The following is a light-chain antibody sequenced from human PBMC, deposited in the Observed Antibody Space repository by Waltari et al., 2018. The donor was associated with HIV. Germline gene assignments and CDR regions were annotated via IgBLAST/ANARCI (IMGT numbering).Light chain of an antibody. CDR2: EVT. J-gene: IGLJ2*01. V-gene: IGLV2-23*02. CDR3: CSYAGSHTFVV. CDR1: NSDDGSYDL. Sequence: QSALTQPASVSGPPGQSVTISCDGSNSDDGSYDLVSWYQHHPGKAPKRLIYEVTKRPSGVSNRFSGSKSGNTASLTISGLQAEDEADYYCCSYAGSHTFVVFGGGTKLTVL.